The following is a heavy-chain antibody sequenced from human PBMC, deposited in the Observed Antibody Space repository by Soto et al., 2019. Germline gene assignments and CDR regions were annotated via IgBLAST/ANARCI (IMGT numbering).Heavy chain of an antibody. V-gene: IGHV3-74*01. Sequence: EVQLVESGGGLVQPGGSLRLSCAASGFTFSNYWMYWVRQAPGKGLVWVSRVYNDGTDTTHADSVKGRFTISRDNAENTLYLQLNGLRAVDTAVYYCARGGLQRALDVWGHWSTVTVSS. CDR1: GFTFSNYW. J-gene: IGHJ6*02. D-gene: IGHD6-25*01. CDR2: VYNDGTDT. CDR3: ARGGLQRALDV.